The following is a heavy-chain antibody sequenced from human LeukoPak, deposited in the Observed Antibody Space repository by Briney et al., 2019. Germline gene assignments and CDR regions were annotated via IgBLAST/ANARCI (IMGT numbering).Heavy chain of an antibody. D-gene: IGHD1-26*01. V-gene: IGHV1-2*06. CDR2: INPNSGGT. J-gene: IGHJ4*02. Sequence: AASVKVSCKASGYTFTGYYMHWVRQAPGQGLEWMGRINPNSGGTSYAQKFQGRVTMTRDTSISTAYMELSRLRSDDTAVYYCARDLVGSGSYYVYFDYWGQGTLVTVSS. CDR1: GYTFTGYY. CDR3: ARDLVGSGSYYVYFDY.